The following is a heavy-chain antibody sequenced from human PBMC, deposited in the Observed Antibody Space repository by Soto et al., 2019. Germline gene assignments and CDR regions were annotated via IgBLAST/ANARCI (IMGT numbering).Heavy chain of an antibody. Sequence: GRSRRLSCAVSGFPFSFYGFHWVRQSPGKGLEWLGVIVSDGSAIYHADSLEGRFFISRHNSKDILYLQMNSLRVEDTAVYYCARDDAFDIQNAFDMWGQGTMVTVSS. V-gene: IGHV3-33*01. D-gene: IGHD3-3*02. CDR1: GFPFSFYG. J-gene: IGHJ3*02. CDR2: IVSDGSAI. CDR3: ARDDAFDIQNAFDM.